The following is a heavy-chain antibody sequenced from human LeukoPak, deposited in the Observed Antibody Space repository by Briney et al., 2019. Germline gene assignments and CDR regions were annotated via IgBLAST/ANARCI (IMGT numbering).Heavy chain of an antibody. D-gene: IGHD3-3*01. CDR3: ASSPPKSPYDFWSGYLPRFDY. J-gene: IGHJ4*02. CDR1: GGSISSSSYY. Sequence: SETLSLTCTVSGGSISSSSYYWSWIRQPPGKGLEWIGYIYYSGSTNYNPSLKSRVTISVDTSKNQFSLKLSSVTAADTAVYYCASSPPKSPYDFWSGYLPRFDYWGQGTLVTVSS. CDR2: IYYSGST. V-gene: IGHV4-61*05.